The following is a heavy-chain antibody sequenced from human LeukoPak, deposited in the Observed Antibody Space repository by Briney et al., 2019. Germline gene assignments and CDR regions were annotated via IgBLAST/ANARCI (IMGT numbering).Heavy chain of an antibody. Sequence: GESLKISCQGSGYSFTSYWIGWVRQLPGKGLEWMGIIYPGDSDTRYGPSFQGQVTISADKSISTAYLQWSSLKASDTAMYYCARRYCSGGSCYSIDNWGQGTLVTVSS. V-gene: IGHV5-51*01. CDR1: GYSFTSYW. D-gene: IGHD2-15*01. CDR3: ARRYCSGGSCYSIDN. CDR2: IYPGDSDT. J-gene: IGHJ4*02.